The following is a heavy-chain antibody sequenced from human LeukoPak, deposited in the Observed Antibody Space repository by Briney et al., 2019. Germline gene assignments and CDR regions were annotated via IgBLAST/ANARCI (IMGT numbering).Heavy chain of an antibody. CDR2: INPNSGGT. D-gene: IGHD6-19*01. CDR3: ARVGWSSEGY. Sequence: ASVKVSCMASGYTFTGYYMHWVRQAPWQGVEWMGRINPNSGGTNYAQKFQGRVTMTRDTSISTAYREMSRLRSDDTAVNYCARVGWSSEGYWGQGTPVTVSS. V-gene: IGHV1-2*06. J-gene: IGHJ4*02. CDR1: GYTFTGYY.